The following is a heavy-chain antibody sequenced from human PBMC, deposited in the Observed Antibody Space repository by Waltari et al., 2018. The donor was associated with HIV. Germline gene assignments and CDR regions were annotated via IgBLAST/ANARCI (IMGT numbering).Heavy chain of an antibody. CDR2: LKSKTDVGTT. CDR3: ATVGGGTRDF. Sequence: EVQLVESGGGLVKPGGSLRLSCAVSGFTFSDAWMSWVRQDPGGGLEWVGRLKSKTDVGTTDYAAAVKGRFTMSGDDLKNILYLEMSSLRPEDTGVYYCATVGGGTRDFWGQGTLVTVSS. V-gene: IGHV3-15*01. J-gene: IGHJ1*01. CDR1: GFTFSDAW. D-gene: IGHD1-26*01.